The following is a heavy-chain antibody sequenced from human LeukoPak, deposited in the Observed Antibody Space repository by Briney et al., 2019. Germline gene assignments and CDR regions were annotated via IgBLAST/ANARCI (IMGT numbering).Heavy chain of an antibody. V-gene: IGHV3-48*03. J-gene: IGHJ6*03. CDR1: GFTFSSYE. CDR2: ISSSGSTI. Sequence: GGSLRLSCAASGFTFSSYEMNWVRQAPGKGLEWVSYISSSGSTIYYADSVKGRFTISRDNAKNSLYLQMDSLRAEDTAVYYCASLTAAAPYYYYYMDVWGKGTTVTVSS. D-gene: IGHD6-13*01. CDR3: ASLTAAAPYYYYYMDV.